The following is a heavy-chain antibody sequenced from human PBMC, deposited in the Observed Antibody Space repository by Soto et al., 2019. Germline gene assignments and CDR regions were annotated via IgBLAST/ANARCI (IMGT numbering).Heavy chain of an antibody. J-gene: IGHJ3*02. Sequence: QVQLMQSGAEVKKPGSSVKVSCKASGGSFPSDTISWVRQAPGQGLEWLGGIVPVFGTPNHAQKFQGRVTIAADGSTNTAYMELTSLRPEDTAVYYCTRTSSCYYHDAFDIWGQGTLVTVSS. CDR2: IVPVFGTP. CDR1: GGSFPSDT. V-gene: IGHV1-69*01. CDR3: TRTSSCYYHDAFDI. D-gene: IGHD3-22*01.